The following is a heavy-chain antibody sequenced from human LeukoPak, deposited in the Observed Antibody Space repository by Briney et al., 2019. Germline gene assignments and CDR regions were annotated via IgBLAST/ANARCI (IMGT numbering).Heavy chain of an antibody. CDR3: ARVSYGDYVFSAFDI. V-gene: IGHV4-34*01. CDR1: GGSFSGYY. CDR2: INHSGST. D-gene: IGHD4-17*01. J-gene: IGHJ3*02. Sequence: SETLSLTCAVYGGSFSGYYWSWIRQPPGKGLEWIGEINHSGSTNYNPSLKSRVTISVDTSKNQFSLKLSSVTAADTAVYYCARVSYGDYVFSAFDIWGQGTMVTVPS.